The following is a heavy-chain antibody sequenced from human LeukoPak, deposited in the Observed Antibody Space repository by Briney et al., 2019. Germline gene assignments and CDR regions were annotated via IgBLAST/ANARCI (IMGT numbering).Heavy chain of an antibody. D-gene: IGHD3-10*01. V-gene: IGHV1-8*01. CDR3: AKAVKYSYGSGSSYYFDY. CDR1: GYTLSSHD. CDR2: MNPNSGNT. Sequence: GASVQVSCKASGYTLSSHDVNWVRQAPGQGLEWMGWMNPNSGNTGYAQKFQGRVTMTRNTSRSTAYMELTSLTSEDSAVYYCAKAVKYSYGSGSSYYFDYWGQGALVTVSS. J-gene: IGHJ4*02.